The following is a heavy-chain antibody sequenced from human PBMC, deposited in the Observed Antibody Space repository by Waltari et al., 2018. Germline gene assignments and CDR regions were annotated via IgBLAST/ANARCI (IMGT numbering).Heavy chain of an antibody. CDR1: GFTFSSYS. Sequence: EVQLVESGGGLVKPGGSLRLSCAASGFTFSSYSMTWVRQAPGKGLEWVSSISSSSSYIYYADSVKGRFTISRDNAKNSLYLQMNSLRAEDTAVYYCARVQPPNYDILTGYYPGGYWGQGTLVTVSS. V-gene: IGHV3-21*01. D-gene: IGHD3-9*01. J-gene: IGHJ4*02. CDR3: ARVQPPNYDILTGYYPGGY. CDR2: ISSSSSYI.